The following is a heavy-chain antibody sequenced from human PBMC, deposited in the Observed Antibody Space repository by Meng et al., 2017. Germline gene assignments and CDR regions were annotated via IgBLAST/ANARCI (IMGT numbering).Heavy chain of an antibody. V-gene: IGHV1-3*01. CDR2: INAGNGNT. J-gene: IGHJ3*02. D-gene: IGHD2-21*02. Sequence: QVQLVQSGDEMKKPGASVKVSCKASGYTFTSYAMHWVRQAPGQRLEWMGWINAGNGNTKYSQKFQGRVTITRDTSASTAYMELSSLRSEDTAVYYCARLCGGDCYTYHDAFDIWGQGTMVTVSS. CDR1: GYTFTSYA. CDR3: ARLCGGDCYTYHDAFDI.